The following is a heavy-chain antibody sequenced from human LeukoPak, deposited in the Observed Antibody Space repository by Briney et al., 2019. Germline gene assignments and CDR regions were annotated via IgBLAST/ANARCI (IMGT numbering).Heavy chain of an antibody. D-gene: IGHD3-22*01. CDR1: GFTFSSSW. Sequence: TGGSLRLSCAASGFTFSSSWMHWVRQIPGKGLVWVSRIDFDGSRIVYADFVKGRFTISRDNAKNTLSLQMNSLRAEDTAVYYCAKELYDSSGYYSYYFDYWGQGTLVTVSS. CDR3: AKELYDSSGYYSYYFDY. J-gene: IGHJ4*02. CDR2: IDFDGSRI. V-gene: IGHV3-74*01.